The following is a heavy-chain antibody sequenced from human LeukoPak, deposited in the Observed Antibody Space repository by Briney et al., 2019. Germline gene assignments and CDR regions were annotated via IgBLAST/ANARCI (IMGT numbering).Heavy chain of an antibody. D-gene: IGHD3-22*01. CDR3: ARATRGYYYDSSDGTDV. Sequence: PGGSLRLSCAASGFTFSSYSMNWVRQAPGKGLEWVSSISSSSSYIYYADSVKGRFTISRDNAKNSLYLQMNSLRAEDTAVYYCARATRGYYYDSSDGTDVWGQGTTVTVSS. J-gene: IGHJ6*02. CDR2: ISSSSSYI. V-gene: IGHV3-21*01. CDR1: GFTFSSYS.